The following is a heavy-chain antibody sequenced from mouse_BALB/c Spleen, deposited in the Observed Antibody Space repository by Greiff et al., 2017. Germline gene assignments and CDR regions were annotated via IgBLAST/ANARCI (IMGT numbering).Heavy chain of an antibody. CDR2: IITYYGNT. Sequence: QVQLQQSGPELVRPGVSVKISCKGSGYTFTDYAMHWVKQSHAKSLEWIGVIITYYGNTNYNQKFKGKATMTVDKSSSTAYMELARLTSEDSAIYYCARRTTDYFGDWGQGTTLTVSS. CDR1: GYTFTDYA. J-gene: IGHJ2*01. D-gene: IGHD1-1*01. CDR3: ARRTTDYFGD. V-gene: IGHV1-67*01.